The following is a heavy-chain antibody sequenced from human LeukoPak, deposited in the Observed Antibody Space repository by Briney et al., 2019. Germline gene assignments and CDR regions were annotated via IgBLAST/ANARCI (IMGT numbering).Heavy chain of an antibody. J-gene: IGHJ6*03. Sequence: PGGSLRLSCAASGFTFSTYWMSRVRQAPGKGLEWVANIRQDGSEQYYVDSVKGRFTISRDNAKHSLFLQMNSLRAEDTAVHYCARVAVIYYYYMEVWGKGTTVTVSS. V-gene: IGHV3-7*01. CDR1: GFTFSTYW. CDR2: IRQDGSEQ. D-gene: IGHD2/OR15-2a*01. CDR3: ARVAVIYYYYMEV.